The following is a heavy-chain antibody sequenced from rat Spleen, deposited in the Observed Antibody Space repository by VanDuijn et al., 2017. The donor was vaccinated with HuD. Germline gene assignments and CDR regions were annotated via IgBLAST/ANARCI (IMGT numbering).Heavy chain of an antibody. CDR1: GFIFSDYY. CDR2: ISYDGSSI. Sequence: EVQLVESGGGLVRPGRSLKFSCAASGFIFSDYYMAWVRQAPTKGLEWVATISYDGSSIYYRDSVKGRFTMSRNNAKSTLYLQMDSLRSEDTATYYCARLEATYWFAYWGQGTLVTVSS. J-gene: IGHJ3*01. CDR3: ARLEATYWFAY. D-gene: IGHD1-10*01. V-gene: IGHV5-17*01.